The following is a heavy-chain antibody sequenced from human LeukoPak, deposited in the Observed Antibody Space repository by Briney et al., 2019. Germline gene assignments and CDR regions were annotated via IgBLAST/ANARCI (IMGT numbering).Heavy chain of an antibody. D-gene: IGHD3-16*01. Sequence: ASVKVSCKASGYTFTDYYLHWVRQAPGQGLEWMGWINPNSGGTNYAQKFQGRVTMTRDTSISTAYMELSRLRSDDTAVYYCAGRPITPPYYFDYWGQGTLVTVSS. J-gene: IGHJ4*02. CDR2: INPNSGGT. CDR3: AGRPITPPYYFDY. CDR1: GYTFTDYY. V-gene: IGHV1-2*02.